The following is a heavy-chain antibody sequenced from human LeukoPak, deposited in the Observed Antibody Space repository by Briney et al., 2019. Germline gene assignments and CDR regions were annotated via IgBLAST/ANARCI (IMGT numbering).Heavy chain of an antibody. CDR3: ASKFGELP. J-gene: IGHJ5*02. Sequence: GGSLRLSCAASGFTFRNYSMIWVRQAPGKGLEWVAVISYDGSNKYYADSVKGRFTISRDNSKNTLYLQMNSLRAEDTAVYYCASKFGELPWGQGTLVTVSS. V-gene: IGHV3-30*03. CDR2: ISYDGSNK. CDR1: GFTFRNYS. D-gene: IGHD3-10*01.